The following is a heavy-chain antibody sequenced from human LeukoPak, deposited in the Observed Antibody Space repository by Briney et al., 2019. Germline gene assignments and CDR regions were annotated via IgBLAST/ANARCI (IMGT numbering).Heavy chain of an antibody. CDR2: INDDETST. J-gene: IGHJ4*02. D-gene: IGHD1-26*01. CDR1: GFSFSSSW. Sequence: GGSLRLSCAASGFSFSSSWMHWVRQVPGKGLEWVSRINDDETSTTYAESVKGRFTISRDNAKNTLFLQMNSLRAEDTAVYHCATTGSGSYYDYWGQGTLVTVSS. V-gene: IGHV3-74*01. CDR3: ATTGSGSYYDY.